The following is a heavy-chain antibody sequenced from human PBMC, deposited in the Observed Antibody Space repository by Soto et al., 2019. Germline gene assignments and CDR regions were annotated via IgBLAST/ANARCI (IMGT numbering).Heavy chain of an antibody. CDR2: TYYRSKWYN. J-gene: IGHJ3*02. Sequence: PSQTLSLTCAISGDSVSSNSAAWNWIRQSPSRGLEWLGRTYYRSKWYNDYAVSVKSRITINPDTSKNQFSLQLNSVTPEDTAVYYCARDANTGTPIDDAFDIWGQGTMVTVSS. V-gene: IGHV6-1*01. D-gene: IGHD1-7*01. CDR3: ARDANTGTPIDDAFDI. CDR1: GDSVSSNSAA.